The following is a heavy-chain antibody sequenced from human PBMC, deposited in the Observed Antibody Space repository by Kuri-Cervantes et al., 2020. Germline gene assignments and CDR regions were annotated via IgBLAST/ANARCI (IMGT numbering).Heavy chain of an antibody. CDR1: GFTVSSNY. V-gene: IGHV3-21*01. J-gene: IGHJ4*02. Sequence: GGSLRLSCAASGFTVSSNYMSWVRQAPGKGLEWVSSISSSSSYIYYADSVKGRFTISRDNAKNSLYLQMNSLRAEDTAVYYCASGRVATMDFDYWGQGTLVTVSS. CDR3: ASGRVATMDFDY. CDR2: ISSSSSYI. D-gene: IGHD5-12*01.